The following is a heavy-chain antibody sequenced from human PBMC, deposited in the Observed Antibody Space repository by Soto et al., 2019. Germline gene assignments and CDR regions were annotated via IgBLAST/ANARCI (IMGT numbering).Heavy chain of an antibody. D-gene: IGHD6-19*01. CDR2: ISASGFST. V-gene: IGHV3-23*01. Sequence: HPGGSLRLSCAASGFTFSAYAMSWVRQSPGKGLEWVSHISASGFSTYYADSVRGRFIISRDSSRNTLFLQMNSLRAEDTAVFYCEKMNSSGRFDCWGQGTLVTVSS. CDR1: GFTFSAYA. J-gene: IGHJ5*01. CDR3: EKMNSSGRFDC.